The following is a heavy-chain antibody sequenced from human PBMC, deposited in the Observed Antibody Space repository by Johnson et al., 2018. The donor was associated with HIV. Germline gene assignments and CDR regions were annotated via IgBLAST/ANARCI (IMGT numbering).Heavy chain of an antibody. CDR1: GFTFSSYA. Sequence: QVQLVESGGGVVQPGRSLRLSCAASGFTFSSYAMHWVRQAPGRGLEWVAVISYDGSNKYYADSVKGRFTISRDKSKNTRYLQMNSLSAGATAVYYWARGDYGVNLDAFDVWGQGTMVTVSS. D-gene: IGHD4-23*01. V-gene: IGHV3-30*14. J-gene: IGHJ3*01. CDR2: ISYDGSNK. CDR3: ARGDYGVNLDAFDV.